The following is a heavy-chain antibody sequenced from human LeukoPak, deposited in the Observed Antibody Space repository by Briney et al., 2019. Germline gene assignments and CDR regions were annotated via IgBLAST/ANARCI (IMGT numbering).Heavy chain of an antibody. CDR2: IYYSGST. CDR1: GRSISSYY. V-gene: IGHV4-59*01. CDR3: ARDRYYDSGSYYN. Sequence: SETLSLTCTVSGRSISSYYWNWIRQPPGKGLEWIGYIYYSGSTNYNPSLKSRVTISVDTSKNQFSLKLSSVTAADTAVYYCARDRYYDSGSYYNWGQGTLVTVSS. J-gene: IGHJ4*02. D-gene: IGHD3-10*01.